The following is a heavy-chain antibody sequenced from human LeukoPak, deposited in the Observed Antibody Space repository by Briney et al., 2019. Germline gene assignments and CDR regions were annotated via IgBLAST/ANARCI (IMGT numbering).Heavy chain of an antibody. CDR2: IWYDGSNK. Sequence: PGRSLRLSCAASGFTFNSYGIHWVRQAPGKGLEWVAFIWYDGSNKYYADSVKGRFTISRDNSKNALYLQMNSLRAEDTAVYYCARARITRGFDYWGQGTLVTVSS. D-gene: IGHD5-12*01. CDR3: ARARITRGFDY. J-gene: IGHJ4*02. CDR1: GFTFNSYG. V-gene: IGHV3-33*01.